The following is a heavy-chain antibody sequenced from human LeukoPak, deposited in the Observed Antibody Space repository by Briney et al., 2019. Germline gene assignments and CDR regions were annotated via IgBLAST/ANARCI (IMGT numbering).Heavy chain of an antibody. CDR3: ARDNFEEYYSYGITDHDAFDI. J-gene: IGHJ3*02. Sequence: PGGSLRLSCAASGFTFSSYGMHWVRQAPGKGLEWVAFIRYDGSDKYYADSVKGRFTISRDNSKDTLYLQMNSLRAEDTAVYYCARDNFEEYYSYGITDHDAFDIWGQGTMVTVSS. CDR1: GFTFSSYG. CDR2: IRYDGSDK. D-gene: IGHD5-18*01. V-gene: IGHV3-30*02.